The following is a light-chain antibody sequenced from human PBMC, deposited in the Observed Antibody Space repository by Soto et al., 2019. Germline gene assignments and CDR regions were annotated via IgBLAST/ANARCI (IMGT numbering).Light chain of an antibody. V-gene: IGLV2-11*01. CDR2: DVS. J-gene: IGLJ1*01. CDR3: CPYTDSDNGV. Sequence: QPVLTQPLSVSGSPGQSVTISCTGTSSDVGGYNYVSWYQQHPGKAPKLMSYDVSQRPSGVPDRFSGSKSGNTASLTISRLQAGDQADYSCCPYTDSDNGVFGSGRQVTV. CDR1: SSDVGGYNY.